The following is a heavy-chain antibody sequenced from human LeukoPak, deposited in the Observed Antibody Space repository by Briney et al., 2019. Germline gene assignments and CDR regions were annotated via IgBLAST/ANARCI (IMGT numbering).Heavy chain of an antibody. D-gene: IGHD1-26*01. Sequence: GESLKISCKGSGYSITSYWIGWVRQMPGKGRVWMGIIYPGDSDTRYSPSFQGQVTISADKSISTAYLQWSSLKASDTAVYYCARGEYNSGSDQEYYFDYWGQGTLVTVSS. CDR3: ARGEYNSGSDQEYYFDY. V-gene: IGHV5-51*01. CDR2: IYPGDSDT. CDR1: GYSITSYW. J-gene: IGHJ4*02.